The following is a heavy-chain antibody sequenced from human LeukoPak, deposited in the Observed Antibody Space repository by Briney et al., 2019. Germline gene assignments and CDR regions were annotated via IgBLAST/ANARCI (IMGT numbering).Heavy chain of an antibody. CDR2: ISSSSSYI. D-gene: IGHD1-26*01. CDR1: GFTFSSYS. J-gene: IGHJ4*02. CDR3: ASSNPRVGATPN. V-gene: IGHV3-21*01. Sequence: GGSLRLSCAASGFTFSSYSVNWVRQAPGKGLEWVSSISSSSSYIYYADSVKGRFTISRDNAKNSLYLQMNSLRAEDTAVYYCASSNPRVGATPNWGQGTLVTVSS.